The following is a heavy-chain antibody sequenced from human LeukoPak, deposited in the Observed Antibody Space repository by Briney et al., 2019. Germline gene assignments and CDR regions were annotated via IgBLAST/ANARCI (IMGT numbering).Heavy chain of an antibody. CDR1: GFTFSDYY. V-gene: IGHV3-11*01. J-gene: IGHJ4*02. D-gene: IGHD4-17*01. Sequence: PGGSLRLSCAASGFTFSDYYMSWVRQAPGKGLEWVSYISSSGSTIYYADSVKGRFTISRDNAKNSLYLQMNSLRAEDTAVYYCARDGDYGYYSWGKAHFDYWGQETLVTVSS. CDR2: ISSSGSTI. CDR3: ARDGDYGYYSWGKAHFDY.